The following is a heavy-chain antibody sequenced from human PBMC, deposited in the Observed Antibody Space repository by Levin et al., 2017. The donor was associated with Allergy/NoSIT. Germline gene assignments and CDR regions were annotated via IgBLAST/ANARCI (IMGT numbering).Heavy chain of an antibody. CDR3: SRGQGGYESFDY. Sequence: ASVKVSCTTSGYTFNHYGIDWVRQAPGQGLEWMGWISTDNGHTDYAQKFKGRVTMTTDRATTTAYMELRSLRSDDTALYYCSRGQGGYESFDYWGQGTLVTVSS. CDR2: ISTDNGHT. D-gene: IGHD5-12*01. J-gene: IGHJ4*02. V-gene: IGHV1-18*01. CDR1: GYTFNHYG.